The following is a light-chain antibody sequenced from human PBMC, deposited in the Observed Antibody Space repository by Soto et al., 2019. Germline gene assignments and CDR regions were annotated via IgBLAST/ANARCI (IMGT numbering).Light chain of an antibody. J-gene: IGKJ4*01. CDR2: DAS. CDR3: QQFSIYPLT. CDR1: QTVRNNY. V-gene: IGKV3-20*01. Sequence: EIVLKQSTGTLSLSPGERATLSCRASQTVRNNYLAWYQQKPGQAPRLLIYDASSRATGIPDRFSGGGSGTDFTLTISRLEPEDFAVYYCQQFSIYPLTFGGGSKVDI.